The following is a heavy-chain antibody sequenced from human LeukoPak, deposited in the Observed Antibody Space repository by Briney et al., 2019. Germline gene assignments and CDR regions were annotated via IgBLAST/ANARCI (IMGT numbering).Heavy chain of an antibody. CDR1: GGSISSYY. J-gene: IGHJ6*02. V-gene: IGHV4-59*01. CDR3: ARWGYSGYDFDYYYGMDV. CDR2: IYYSGST. D-gene: IGHD5-12*01. Sequence: SETLSHTCTVSGGSISSYYWSWIRQHPGREREGMGYIYYSGSTNYNPSLTGRVTISVDTSKSQSSLKLSSVTAADTAVYYCARWGYSGYDFDYYYGMDVWGQGTTVTVSS.